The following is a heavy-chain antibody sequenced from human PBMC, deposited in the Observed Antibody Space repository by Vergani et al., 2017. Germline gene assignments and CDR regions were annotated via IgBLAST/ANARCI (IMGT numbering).Heavy chain of an antibody. D-gene: IGHD3-22*01. V-gene: IGHV4-59*11. J-gene: IGHJ6*02. CDR3: ARRSDDSSGRYTSRYYYYGMDV. CDR2: IYYSGST. Sequence: QVQLQESGPGLVKPSETLSLTCTVSGGPISSHYWSWIRQPPGKGLEWIGYIYYSGSTNYNPSLKSRVPISVDTCKNQFSLKLSSVTAADTAVYYCARRSDDSSGRYTSRYYYYGMDVWGQGTTVTVSS. CDR1: GGPISSHY.